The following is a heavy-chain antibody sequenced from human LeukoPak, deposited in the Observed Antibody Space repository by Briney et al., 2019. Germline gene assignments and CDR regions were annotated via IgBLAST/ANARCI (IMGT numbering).Heavy chain of an antibody. CDR2: IKSKTDGGTT. V-gene: IGHV3-15*01. Sequence: PGGSLRLSCAASGFTFSSYAMSWVRQAPGKGLEWVGRIKSKTDGGTTDYAAPVKGRFTISRDDSKNTLYLQMNSLKTEDTAVYYCTTDFSPHQGYYYYYYGMDVWGQGTTVTVSS. J-gene: IGHJ6*02. CDR3: TTDFSPHQGYYYYYYGMDV. CDR1: GFTFSSYA. D-gene: IGHD2-2*01.